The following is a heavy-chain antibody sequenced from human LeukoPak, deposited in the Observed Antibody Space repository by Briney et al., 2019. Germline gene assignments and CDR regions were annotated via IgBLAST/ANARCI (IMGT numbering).Heavy chain of an antibody. CDR3: ARARVTMIVVADLGI. CDR2: INPNSGGT. CDR1: GYTFTGYY. J-gene: IGHJ4*02. Sequence: ASVKVSCKASGYTFTGYYMHWVRQAPGQGLEWMGWINPNSGGTNYAQKFQGRVTMTRDTSISTAYMELSRLRSDDTAVYYCARARVTMIVVADLGIWGQGTLVTVSS. D-gene: IGHD3-22*01. V-gene: IGHV1-2*02.